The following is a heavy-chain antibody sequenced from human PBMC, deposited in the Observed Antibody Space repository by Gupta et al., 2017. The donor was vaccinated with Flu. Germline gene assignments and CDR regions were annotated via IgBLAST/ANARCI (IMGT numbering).Heavy chain of an antibody. J-gene: IGHJ1*01. CDR1: GYSFSNHW. CDR2: IYPADSDT. D-gene: IGHD2-8*01. Sequence: EVQLVQSGAEVKKPGESLKISCKISGYSFSNHWLGWVRQRPGHGLEWMGIIYPADSDTKYSPSFQGQVTISADQSSSTAYLQWSSLKASDTAMYYCVRQGFRDTIVVSAIYFQIWGQGTLVTVSS. V-gene: IGHV5-51*01. CDR3: VRQGFRDTIVVSAIYFQI.